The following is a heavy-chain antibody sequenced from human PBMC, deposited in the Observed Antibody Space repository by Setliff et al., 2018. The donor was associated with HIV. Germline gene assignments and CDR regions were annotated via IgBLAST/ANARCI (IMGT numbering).Heavy chain of an antibody. CDR3: ARPRVFDSFDV. J-gene: IGHJ3*01. V-gene: IGHV1-2*06. Sequence: ASVKVSCKATGYIIVGYKMNWVRQVPGQGLEWIGRISPNNGAAEYAPRFQGRVRMTLDTSISTAYLEIPSLASDDAAVYYCARPRVFDSFDVWGQGTMVTVSS. CDR1: GYIIVGYK. CDR2: ISPNNGAA.